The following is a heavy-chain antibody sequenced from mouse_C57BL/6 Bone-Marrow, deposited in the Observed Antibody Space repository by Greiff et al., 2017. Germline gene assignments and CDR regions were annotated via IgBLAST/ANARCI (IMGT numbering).Heavy chain of an antibody. J-gene: IGHJ2*01. CDR3: APAYYSVLGSYYFDY. D-gene: IGHD2-12*01. CDR1: GYAFSSSW. V-gene: IGHV1-82*01. Sequence: QVQLKQSGPELVKPGASVKISCKASGYAFSSSWLNWVKQRPGKGLEWIGRIYPGDGDTNYNGKFKGKATLTADKSSSTAYMQLSSLTSEDSAVYFCAPAYYSVLGSYYFDYWGQGTTLTVSS. CDR2: IYPGDGDT.